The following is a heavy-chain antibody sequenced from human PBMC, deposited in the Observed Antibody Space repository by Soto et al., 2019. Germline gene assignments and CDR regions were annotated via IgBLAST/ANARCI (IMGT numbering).Heavy chain of an antibody. V-gene: IGHV1-2*04. D-gene: IGHD6-13*01. CDR2: INPNSGGT. CDR1: GYTFTGYY. CDR3: ARGGEVLVRSYYYYGMDV. Sequence: QVQLVQSGAEVKKPGASVKVSCKASGYTFTGYYMHWVRQAPGQGLEWMGWINPNSGGTNYAQKFQGWVTMTRDTSISTAYMELSRLRSDDTAVYYCARGGEVLVRSYYYYGMDVWGQGTTVTVSS. J-gene: IGHJ6*02.